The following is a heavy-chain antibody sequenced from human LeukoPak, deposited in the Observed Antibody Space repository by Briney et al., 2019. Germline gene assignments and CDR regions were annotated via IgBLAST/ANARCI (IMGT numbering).Heavy chain of an antibody. CDR2: ISSSGSTT. Sequence: GGSLRLSCAASGFTFSSYEMNWVRQAPGKGLEWVSYISSSGSTTYYADSVKGRFTISRDNAKNSLYLQMNSLRAEDTTVYYCARDEGSSWKNWFDPWGQGTLVTVSS. CDR1: GFTFSSYE. D-gene: IGHD6-13*01. V-gene: IGHV3-48*03. J-gene: IGHJ5*02. CDR3: ARDEGSSWKNWFDP.